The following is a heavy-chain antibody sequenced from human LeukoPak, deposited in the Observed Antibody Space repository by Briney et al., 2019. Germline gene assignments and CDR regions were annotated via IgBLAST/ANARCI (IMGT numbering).Heavy chain of an antibody. CDR2: IRYDGSNK. D-gene: IGHD6-13*01. J-gene: IGHJ4*02. CDR3: AKVAGIWRSYFNY. V-gene: IGHV3-30*02. Sequence: GGSLRLSCAASGFTFSSYGMHWVRQAPGKGLEWVAFIRYDGSNKYYADSVKGRFTISRDNSKNTLYLQMNSLRAEDTAVYYCAKVAGIWRSYFNYWGQGTLVTVSS. CDR1: GFTFSSYG.